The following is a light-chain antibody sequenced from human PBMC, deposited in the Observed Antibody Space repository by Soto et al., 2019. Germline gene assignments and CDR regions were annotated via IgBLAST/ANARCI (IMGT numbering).Light chain of an antibody. CDR2: RAS. CDR3: QQYQSYSGT. V-gene: IGKV1-5*03. J-gene: IGKJ1*01. Sequence: DIQMTQSPSTLTASVGDRVTITCRASQSISDWSAWYQQKPGKPPNLLIYRASFLESGVPSRFSGSGSGTEFTLSINSLHPDDFATYYCQQYQSYSGTFGQGTKVEIK. CDR1: QSISDW.